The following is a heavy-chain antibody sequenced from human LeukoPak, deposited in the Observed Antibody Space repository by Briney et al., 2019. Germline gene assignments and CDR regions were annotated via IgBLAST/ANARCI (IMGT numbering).Heavy chain of an antibody. V-gene: IGHV1-18*01. Sequence: ASVKVSCKASGYTFTSYGISWVRQAPGQGLEWMGWISAYNGNTNYAQKLQGRVTMTTDTSTSTAYMELRSLRSDDTAVYYCARGFRYCSGGSCNEWFDPWGQGTLVTVSS. CDR2: ISAYNGNT. J-gene: IGHJ5*02. CDR3: ARGFRYCSGGSCNEWFDP. CDR1: GYTFTSYG. D-gene: IGHD2-15*01.